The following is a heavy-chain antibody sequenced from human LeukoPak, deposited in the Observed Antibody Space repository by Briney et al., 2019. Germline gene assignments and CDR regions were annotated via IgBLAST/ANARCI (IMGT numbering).Heavy chain of an antibody. CDR3: AREAIVVVPAALYGMDV. V-gene: IGHV4-31*03. J-gene: IGHJ6*02. Sequence: PSQTLSLTCTVSGGSISSGGYNWSWNRQHPGMGLEGIVYIYYSGSTYYNPTLKSRVTISVDTSKNQFSLKLSSVTAADTAVYYCAREAIVVVPAALYGMDVWGQGTTVTVSS. CDR2: IYYSGST. CDR1: GGSISSGGYN. D-gene: IGHD2-2*01.